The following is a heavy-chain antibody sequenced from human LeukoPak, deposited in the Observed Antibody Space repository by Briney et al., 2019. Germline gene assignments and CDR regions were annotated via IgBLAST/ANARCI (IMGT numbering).Heavy chain of an antibody. D-gene: IGHD3-10*01. CDR1: GFTFSSYW. CDR3: ATTGMVRGVIKYVLGY. J-gene: IGHJ4*02. V-gene: IGHV3-7*01. Sequence: PGGSLRLSCAASGFTFSSYWMSWVRQAPGKGLEWVANIKQDGSDKYYVDSVKGRFTISRDNARNSLYLQMNSLRAEDTAVYYCATTGMVRGVIKYVLGYWGQGTLVTVSS. CDR2: IKQDGSDK.